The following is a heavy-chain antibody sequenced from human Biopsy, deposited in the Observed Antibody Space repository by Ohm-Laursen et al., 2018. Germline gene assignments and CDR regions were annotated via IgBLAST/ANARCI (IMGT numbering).Heavy chain of an antibody. Sequence: SLRISCKGSGYSFPTYWIGWVRQMPGKGLEWMGIIYPSDSNTIYSPSFQGQVTISADKSISPAYLQLTSLKASDTAMYYCARNSGNYKYDAFDIWGLGTMVTVSS. V-gene: IGHV5-51*01. J-gene: IGHJ3*02. D-gene: IGHD1-7*01. CDR1: GYSFPTYW. CDR3: ARNSGNYKYDAFDI. CDR2: IYPSDSNT.